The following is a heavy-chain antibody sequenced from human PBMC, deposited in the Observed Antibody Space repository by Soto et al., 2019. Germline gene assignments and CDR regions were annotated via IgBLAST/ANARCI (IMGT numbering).Heavy chain of an antibody. CDR2: IYYSGST. V-gene: IGHV4-31*03. Sequence: QVQLQESGPGLVKPSQTLSLTCTVSGGSISSGGYYWSWIRQPPGKGLEWIGYIYYSGSTSYHPSLKSRITISIDTSKNQFSLKLSSVTAADTAVYFCARSEDINYYYYMDVWGKGTTVTVSS. CDR1: GGSISSGGYY. J-gene: IGHJ6*03. CDR3: ARSEDINYYYYMDV. D-gene: IGHD2-15*01.